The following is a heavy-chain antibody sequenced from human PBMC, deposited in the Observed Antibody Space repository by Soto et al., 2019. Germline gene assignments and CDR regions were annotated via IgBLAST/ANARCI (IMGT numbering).Heavy chain of an antibody. D-gene: IGHD3-16*02. J-gene: IGHJ4*02. Sequence: QVQLVQSGAEVKKPGASVKVSCKASGYTFTSYDINWVRQATGQGLEWMGWMSPESGNRGYAEKFQGRVTMTRDTSISTAYMGRGSVRSDDTAVYYWGRGAGGLHLGELSLALDFWGQGTLVSVST. CDR1: GYTFTSYD. V-gene: IGHV1-8*01. CDR3: GRGAGGLHLGELSLALDF. CDR2: MSPESGNR.